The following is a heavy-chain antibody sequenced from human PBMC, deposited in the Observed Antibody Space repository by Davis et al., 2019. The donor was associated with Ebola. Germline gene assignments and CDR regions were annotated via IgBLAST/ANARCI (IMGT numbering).Heavy chain of an antibody. CDR3: ARDQGAWNAPPPRTAYWYFDL. J-gene: IGHJ2*01. CDR1: GGTFSSYA. CDR2: IIPIFGTA. D-gene: IGHD1-1*01. Sequence: SVKVSCKASGGTFSSYAISWVRQAPGQGLEWMGGIIPIFGTANYAQKFQGRVTITADESTSTAYMELSSLRSEDTAVYYCARDQGAWNAPPPRTAYWYFDLWGRGTLVTVSS. V-gene: IGHV1-69*13.